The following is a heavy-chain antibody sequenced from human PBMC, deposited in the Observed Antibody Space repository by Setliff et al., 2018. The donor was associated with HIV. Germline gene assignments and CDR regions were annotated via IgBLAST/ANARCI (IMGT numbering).Heavy chain of an antibody. D-gene: IGHD2-15*01. CDR1: GFTFNTYA. CDR2: ISGSGGST. Sequence: GGSLRLSCAASGFTFNTYAMSWVRQAPGKGLEWVSVISGSGGSTFYADSVKGRFTISRDNSKNTLYLQMNRLRVEDTAVYYCAKDGISGGAYPPYYFDDWGHGTLVTVSS. J-gene: IGHJ4*01. CDR3: AKDGISGGAYPPYYFDD. V-gene: IGHV3-23*01.